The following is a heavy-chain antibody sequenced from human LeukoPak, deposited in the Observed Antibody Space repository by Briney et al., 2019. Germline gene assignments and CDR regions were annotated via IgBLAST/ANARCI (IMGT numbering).Heavy chain of an antibody. CDR2: IYYSGST. J-gene: IGHJ4*02. V-gene: IGHV4-59*01. Sequence: SETLSLTCTVSGGSISSYYWSWIRQPPGKGLEWIGYIYYSGSTNYNPSLKSRVTISVDTSKNHFSLKLSSVTAADTAVYYCARSRGYSYGPFDYWGQGTLVTVPA. CDR1: GGSISSYY. D-gene: IGHD5-18*01. CDR3: ARSRGYSYGPFDY.